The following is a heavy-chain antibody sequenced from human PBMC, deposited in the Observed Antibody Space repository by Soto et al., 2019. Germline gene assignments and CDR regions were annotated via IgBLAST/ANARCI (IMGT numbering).Heavy chain of an antibody. Sequence: LSETLSLTCTVSGGSIRDYFWTWIRQPPGKGLEWIGYIYYSGRTNYSPSLKSRVSISVDTSKNHFSLQLRSVTAADTAVYYCARVGGDDFGDSGGFDYWGQGTLVTVSS. V-gene: IGHV4-59*01. D-gene: IGHD4-17*01. CDR2: IYYSGRT. CDR3: ARVGGDDFGDSGGFDY. CDR1: GGSIRDYF. J-gene: IGHJ4*02.